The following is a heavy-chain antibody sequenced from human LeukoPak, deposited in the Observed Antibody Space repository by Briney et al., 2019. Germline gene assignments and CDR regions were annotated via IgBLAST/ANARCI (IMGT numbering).Heavy chain of an antibody. CDR1: GYTFSDYY. CDR2: INPNSGGT. J-gene: IGHJ4*02. CDR3: ARTSHYADIAATIPYGIYYFDY. Sequence: ASVKVSCKASGYTFSDYYIHWVRQAPGQGLEWMGWINPNSGGTKYAQEFQGRVTMTRDTSISTAYMELRSLRSDDTAVYYCARTSHYADIAATIPYGIYYFDYWGQGTLVTVSS. D-gene: IGHD5-12*01. V-gene: IGHV1-2*02.